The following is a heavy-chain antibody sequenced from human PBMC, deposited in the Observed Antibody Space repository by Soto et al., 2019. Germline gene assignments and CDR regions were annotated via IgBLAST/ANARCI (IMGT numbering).Heavy chain of an antibody. Sequence: PGGSLRLSCAASGFTFSSYWMSWVRQAPGKGLEWVANIKQDGSEKYYVDSVKGRFTISRDNAKNSLYLQMNSLRAEDTAVYYCARDGRGMVWAAAGITNDYWGQGTLVTVSS. V-gene: IGHV3-7*03. CDR3: ARDGRGMVWAAAGITNDY. CDR2: IKQDGSEK. J-gene: IGHJ4*02. D-gene: IGHD6-13*01. CDR1: GFTFSSYW.